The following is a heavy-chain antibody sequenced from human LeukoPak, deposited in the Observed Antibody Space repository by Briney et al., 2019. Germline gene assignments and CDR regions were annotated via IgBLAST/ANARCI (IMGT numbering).Heavy chain of an antibody. CDR1: GYTFTGYY. CDR2: INPNSGGT. D-gene: IGHD3-22*01. V-gene: IGHV1-2*02. Sequence: ASVKVSCKASGYTFTGYYMHWVRQAPGQGLEWMGWINPNSGGTNYAQKFQGGVTMTRDTSISTAYMELSRLRSDDTAVYYCAKDTYDSSGYYYEDYWGQGTLVTVSS. CDR3: AKDTYDSSGYYYEDY. J-gene: IGHJ4*02.